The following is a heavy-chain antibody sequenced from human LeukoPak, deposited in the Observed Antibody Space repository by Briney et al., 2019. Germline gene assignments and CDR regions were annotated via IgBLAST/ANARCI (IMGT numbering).Heavy chain of an antibody. CDR1: GGSISSSSYY. J-gene: IGHJ5*02. CDR2: IYYSGST. D-gene: IGHD5-18*01. CDR3: AREGWIQLSTSHPA. V-gene: IGHV4-39*07. Sequence: PSETLSLTCTVSGGSISSSSYYWGWIRQPPGEGLEWIGSIYYSGSTYYNPSLKSRVTISVDTSKNQFSLKLSSVTAADTAVYYCAREGWIQLSTSHPAWGQGTLVTVSS.